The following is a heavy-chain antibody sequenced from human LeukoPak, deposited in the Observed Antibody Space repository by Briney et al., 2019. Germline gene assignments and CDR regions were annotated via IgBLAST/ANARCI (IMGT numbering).Heavy chain of an antibody. CDR1: GFTFSSYG. J-gene: IGHJ6*02. D-gene: IGHD6-19*01. CDR3: ARDRVVGVHSSGRLPPGGFYYGMDV. Sequence: GGSLRLSCAASGFTFSSYGMHWVRQAPGKGLEWVAVIWYDGSNKYYAGSVKGRFTISRDNSKNTLYLQMNSLRAEDTAVYYCARDRVVGVHSSGRLPPGGFYYGMDVWGQGTTVTVSS. V-gene: IGHV3-33*01. CDR2: IWYDGSNK.